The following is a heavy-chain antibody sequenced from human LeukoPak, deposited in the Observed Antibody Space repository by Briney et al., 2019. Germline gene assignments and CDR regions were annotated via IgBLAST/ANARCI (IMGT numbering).Heavy chain of an antibody. J-gene: IGHJ3*02. D-gene: IGHD3-9*01. Sequence: SETLSLTCAVYGGSFSGYYWSWIRQPPGKGLEWIGEINHSGSTNYNPSLKSRVTISVDTSKNQFSLRLSSVTAADTAVYYCARHPGLRYFDWSHPRGAFDIWGQGTMVTVSS. CDR1: GGSFSGYY. CDR2: INHSGST. CDR3: ARHPGLRYFDWSHPRGAFDI. V-gene: IGHV4-34*01.